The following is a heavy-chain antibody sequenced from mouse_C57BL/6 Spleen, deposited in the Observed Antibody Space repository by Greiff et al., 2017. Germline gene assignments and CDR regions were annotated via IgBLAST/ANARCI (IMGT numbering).Heavy chain of an antibody. Sequence: QVQLKESGAELVKPGASVKISCKASGYAFSSYWMNWVKQRPGKGLEWIGQIYPGDGDTNYNGKFKGKATLTADKSSSTAYMQLSILTSEDSAVYFCARVYYGSSLAWFAYWGQGTLVTVSA. CDR1: GYAFSSYW. D-gene: IGHD1-1*01. CDR3: ARVYYGSSLAWFAY. V-gene: IGHV1-80*01. J-gene: IGHJ3*01. CDR2: IYPGDGDT.